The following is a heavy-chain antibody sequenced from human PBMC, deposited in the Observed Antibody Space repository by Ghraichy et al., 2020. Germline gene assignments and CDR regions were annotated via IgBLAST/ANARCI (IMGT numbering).Heavy chain of an antibody. CDR2: IKQDGSEK. CDR1: GFTFSSYW. J-gene: IGHJ4*02. D-gene: IGHD6-13*01. CDR3: ASLIGYSSSWYPYYFDY. V-gene: IGHV3-7*01. Sequence: GALRLSCAASGFTFSSYWMSWVRQAPGKGLEWVANIKQDGSEKYYVDSVKGRFTISRDNAKNSLYLQMNSLRAEDTAVYYCASLIGYSSSWYPYYFDYWGQGTLVTVSS.